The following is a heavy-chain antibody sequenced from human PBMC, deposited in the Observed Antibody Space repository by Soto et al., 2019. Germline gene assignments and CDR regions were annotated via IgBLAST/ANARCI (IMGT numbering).Heavy chain of an antibody. D-gene: IGHD2-15*01. V-gene: IGHV3-23*01. CDR3: AKRRGAGGHFDY. Sequence: LXLSGAASVFTFSRYSIGWVRQGPGKGLEWVAVVSIGGSTHYADSVRRRFTISRDNSKNTLSLQMNSLTAEDTAVYFCAKRRGAGGHFDYWGQGALDTGSS. CDR2: VSIGGST. J-gene: IGHJ4*02. CDR1: VFTFSRYS.